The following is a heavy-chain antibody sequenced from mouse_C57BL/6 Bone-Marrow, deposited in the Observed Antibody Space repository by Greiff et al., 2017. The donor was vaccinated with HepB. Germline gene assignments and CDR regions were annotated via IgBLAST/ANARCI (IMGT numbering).Heavy chain of an antibody. CDR1: GFNIKDDY. Sequence: VHVKQSGAELVRPGASVKLSCTASGFNIKDDYMHWVKQRPEQGLEWIGWIDPENGDTEYASKFQGKATITADTSSNTAYLQLSSLTSEDTAVYYCTTGDSNYGYFDVWGTGTTVTVSS. V-gene: IGHV14-4*01. D-gene: IGHD2-5*01. CDR2: IDPENGDT. J-gene: IGHJ1*03. CDR3: TTGDSNYGYFDV.